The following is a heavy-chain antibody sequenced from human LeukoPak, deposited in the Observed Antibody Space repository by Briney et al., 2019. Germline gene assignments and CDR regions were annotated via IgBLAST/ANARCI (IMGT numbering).Heavy chain of an antibody. V-gene: IGHV3-23*01. CDR3: ARDYSSSWYQNDY. CDR1: GFTFSSYA. D-gene: IGHD6-13*01. Sequence: GGSLRLSCAASGFTFSSYAMSWVRQAPGKGLEWVSAISGSGGSTYYADSVEGRFTISRDNSKNTLYLQMNSLRAEDMAVYYCARDYSSSWYQNDYWGQGTLVTVSS. CDR2: ISGSGGST. J-gene: IGHJ4*02.